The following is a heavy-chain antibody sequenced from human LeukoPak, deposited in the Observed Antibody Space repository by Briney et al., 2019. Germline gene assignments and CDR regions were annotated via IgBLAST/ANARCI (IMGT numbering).Heavy chain of an antibody. Sequence: GGSLRLSCAASGFTFSSYGMHWIRQAPGKGLEWVAFIRYDGSNKYYADSVKGRFTISRDNSKNTLYLQMNSLRAQDTAVYYCAKDHVFRPKKTFDYWGQGTLVTVSS. CDR3: AKDHVFRPKKTFDY. CDR2: IRYDGSNK. V-gene: IGHV3-30*02. J-gene: IGHJ4*02. CDR1: GFTFSSYG.